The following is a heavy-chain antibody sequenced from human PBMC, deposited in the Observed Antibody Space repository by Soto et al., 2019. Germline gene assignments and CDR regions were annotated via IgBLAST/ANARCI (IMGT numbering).Heavy chain of an antibody. CDR2: IIGSGDET. CDR1: GYTFTNHA. J-gene: IGHJ4*02. D-gene: IGHD3-9*01. CDR3: AKEGLLRHFDCES. Sequence: GGSLRLSCAASGYTFTNHAMSWFRQAPGKGLEWVSSIIGSGDETYYADSVKGRFTISRDNSRDTLSLQMNSLTAGDTAVYYCAKEGLLRHFDCESWGQGTLVTVSS. V-gene: IGHV3-23*01.